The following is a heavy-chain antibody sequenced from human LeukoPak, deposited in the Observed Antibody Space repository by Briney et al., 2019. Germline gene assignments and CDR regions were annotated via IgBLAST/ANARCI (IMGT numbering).Heavy chain of an antibody. V-gene: IGHV4-34*01. J-gene: IGHJ4*02. CDR1: NGSFSNYY. CDR3: ARLQVGSSGLGY. D-gene: IGHD6-6*01. Sequence: SETLSLTCAVFNGSFSNYYWSWIRQSPGKRLEWIGEINRGSTNYNPSLKSRVTISVDTSKNQFSLKLSSVTAADTAVYYCARLQVGSSGLGYWGQGTLVTVSS. CDR2: INRGST.